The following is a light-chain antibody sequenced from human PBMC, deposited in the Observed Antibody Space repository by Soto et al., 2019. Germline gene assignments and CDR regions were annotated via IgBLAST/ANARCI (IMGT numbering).Light chain of an antibody. V-gene: IGKV1-39*01. CDR2: AAS. CDR3: QQRDSMPWT. Sequence: DMQMTNSPSSLCASGGDRVTITCRVSQSISGYLNWYQKKSGQAPRLLMYAASSLQSGVTSRFSGSGSGTDFTLTISSLQPEDSATYYCQQRDSMPWTFGQGTNVDI. J-gene: IGKJ1*01. CDR1: QSISGY.